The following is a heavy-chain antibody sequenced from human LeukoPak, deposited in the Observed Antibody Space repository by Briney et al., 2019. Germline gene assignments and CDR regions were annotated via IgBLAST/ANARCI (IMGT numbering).Heavy chain of an antibody. J-gene: IGHJ5*02. D-gene: IGHD2-2*01. CDR1: GFTFSSYG. CDR3: AKDTMPPKAGFDP. CDR2: IRYDGSNR. Sequence: PGGFLRLSCAASGFTFSSYGMHWVRQAPGKGLEGVAFIRYDGSNRYYADSVKGRFTISRDNSKNTLYLQMNSLRDEDTAVYYCAKDTMPPKAGFDPWGQGTLVTVSS. V-gene: IGHV3-30*02.